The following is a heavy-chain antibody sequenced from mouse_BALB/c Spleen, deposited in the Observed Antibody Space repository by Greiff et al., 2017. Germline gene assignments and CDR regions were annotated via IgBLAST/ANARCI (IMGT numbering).Heavy chain of an antibody. Sequence: VQLQQSGAELAKPGASVKMSCKASGYTFTSYWMHWVKQRPGQGLEWIGYINPSTGYTEYNQKFKDKATLTADKSSSTAYMQLSSLTSEDSAVYDCAYGSSYLAWFAFWGQGTLVTVAA. CDR2: INPSTGYT. J-gene: IGHJ3*01. D-gene: IGHD1-1*01. V-gene: IGHV1-7*01. CDR3: AYGSSYLAWFAF. CDR1: GYTFTSYW.